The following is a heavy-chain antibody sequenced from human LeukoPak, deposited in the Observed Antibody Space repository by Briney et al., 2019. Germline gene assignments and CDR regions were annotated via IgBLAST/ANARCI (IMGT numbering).Heavy chain of an antibody. CDR1: GFTFSSYS. CDR3: ARGYCSSTSSHDY. CDR2: ISSSSSYI. J-gene: IGHJ4*02. V-gene: IGHV3-21*01. D-gene: IGHD2-2*01. Sequence: GGSLRLSCAASGFTFSSYSMNWVRQPPGKGLEWFSSISSSSSYIYYADSVKGRFTISRDNAKNSLYLQMNSLRAEDTAVYYCARGYCSSTSSHDYWGQGTLVTVSS.